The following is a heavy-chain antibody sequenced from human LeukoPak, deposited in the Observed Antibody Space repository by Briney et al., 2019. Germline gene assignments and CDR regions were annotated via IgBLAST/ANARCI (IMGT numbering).Heavy chain of an antibody. CDR2: IKRDGSEK. V-gene: IGHV3-7*01. CDR1: GFNFRSFW. J-gene: IGHJ6*03. D-gene: IGHD4-11*01. CDR3: ATTPLNYYYYYMDV. Sequence: GGSLRLSCAASGFNFRSFWMSWVRQAPGKGLEWVANIKRDGSEKYYVDSVKGRFTISRDNAKNSLYLQMNSLRAEDTAVYYCATTPLNYYYYYMDVWGKGTTVTVSS.